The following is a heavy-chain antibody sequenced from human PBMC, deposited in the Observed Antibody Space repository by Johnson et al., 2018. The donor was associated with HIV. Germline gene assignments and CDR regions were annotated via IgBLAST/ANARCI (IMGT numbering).Heavy chain of an antibody. Sequence: VQLVESGGGVVQPGGSLRLSCAASGFTFRSYAMHWVRQAPGRGLEWVGRISCNTDSESTDYAAQVQCRITIASDNSKNTLYLKMNSQKTEDTAVYYCAREWGMITCGGVIPRNAFDIWGQGTMVTVSS. J-gene: IGHJ3*02. CDR2: ISCNTDSEST. D-gene: IGHD3-16*02. CDR1: GFTFRSYA. CDR3: AREWGMITCGGVIPRNAFDI. V-gene: IGHV3-15*01.